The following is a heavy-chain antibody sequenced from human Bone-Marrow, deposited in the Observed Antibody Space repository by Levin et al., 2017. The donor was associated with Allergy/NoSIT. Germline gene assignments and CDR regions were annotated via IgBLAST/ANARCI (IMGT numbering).Heavy chain of an antibody. CDR1: GYTFSGQW. V-gene: IGHV1-2*06. J-gene: IGHJ6*02. Sequence: GESLKISCKASGYTFSGQWMHWVRQAPGQGLEWMGRVNPNNGGTYFSQKFEGRVTMTTDTSISTAYMELSSLRSDDTAVYYCASLLERFSAYGMDAWGQGTTVTVSS. D-gene: IGHD3-3*01. CDR3: ASLLERFSAYGMDA. CDR2: VNPNNGGT.